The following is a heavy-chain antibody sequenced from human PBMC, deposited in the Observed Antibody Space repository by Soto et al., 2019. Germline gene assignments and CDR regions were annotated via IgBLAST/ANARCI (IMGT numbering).Heavy chain of an antibody. V-gene: IGHV3-30*04. D-gene: IGHD1-26*01. CDR2: ISDNGSST. Sequence: PGGSLRLSCAASVFTFSSYAFHWVRQAPGKGLEWVSLISDNGSSTYYADSVRGRFTISRDKSKNTLYLQMNSLRVEDTAVYHCAKGPIVGANYNYYDMDVWGQGTTVTVSS. CDR3: AKGPIVGANYNYYDMDV. J-gene: IGHJ6*02. CDR1: VFTFSSYA.